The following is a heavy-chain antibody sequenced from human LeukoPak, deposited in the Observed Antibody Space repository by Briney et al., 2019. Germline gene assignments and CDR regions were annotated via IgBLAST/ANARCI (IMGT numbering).Heavy chain of an antibody. CDR3: ARDLARGSGSYYREDAFDI. CDR1: GGSISSYY. J-gene: IGHJ3*02. V-gene: IGHV4-4*07. CDR2: IYTSGST. D-gene: IGHD1-26*01. Sequence: SETLSLTCTVSGGSISSYYWSWIRQPAGKGLEWIGRIYTSGSTNYNPSLKSRVTMSVDTSKNQFSLKLSSVTAADTAVYYCARDLARGSGSYYREDAFDIWGQGTVVTVSS.